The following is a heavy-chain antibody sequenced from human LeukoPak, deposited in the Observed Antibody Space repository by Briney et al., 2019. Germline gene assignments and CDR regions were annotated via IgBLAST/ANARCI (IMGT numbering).Heavy chain of an antibody. Sequence: SETLSLTCTVSGGSISSYYWSWIRQPPGKGLEWIGYIYYSGSTYYNPSLKSRVTISVDTSKNQFSLKLSSVTAADTAVYYCARDTLLSEDGSGSYWVWFDPWGQGTLVTVSS. CDR3: ARDTLLSEDGSGSYWVWFDP. CDR1: GGSISSYY. CDR2: IYYSGST. J-gene: IGHJ5*02. D-gene: IGHD3-10*01. V-gene: IGHV4-59*12.